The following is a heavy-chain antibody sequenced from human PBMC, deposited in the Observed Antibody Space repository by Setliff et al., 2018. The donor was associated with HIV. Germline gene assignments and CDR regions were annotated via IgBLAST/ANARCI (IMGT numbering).Heavy chain of an antibody. V-gene: IGHV4-34*01. CDR3: ARGEFYCGTDCYWSSFDY. D-gene: IGHD2-21*02. J-gene: IGHJ4*02. CDR2: INHSGST. Sequence: SETLSLTCVVYGGSFSGYYWSWIRQPPGKGLEWIGEINHSGSTNYNPSLKSRVTISVDTSKNQFSLRLSPVTAADTAVYYCARGEFYCGTDCYWSSFDYWGQGILVTVSS. CDR1: GGSFSGYY.